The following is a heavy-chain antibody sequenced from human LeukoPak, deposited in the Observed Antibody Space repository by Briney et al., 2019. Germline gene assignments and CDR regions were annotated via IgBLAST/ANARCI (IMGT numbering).Heavy chain of an antibody. Sequence: GGSLRLSCAASGFTLSSYAMSWVRQAPGKGLEWVSAISGTDGSTHYADSVKGRFTISRDNSKNTLYLEMNSLRAEDTAIYYCAKMKGHPLPKYYMDVWGQGTSVTVSS. J-gene: IGHJ6*03. CDR3: AKMKGHPLPKYYMDV. V-gene: IGHV3-23*01. CDR2: ISGTDGST. CDR1: GFTLSSYA.